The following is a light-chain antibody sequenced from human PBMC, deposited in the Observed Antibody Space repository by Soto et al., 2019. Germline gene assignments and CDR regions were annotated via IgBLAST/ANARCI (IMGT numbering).Light chain of an antibody. CDR1: HDISIF. Sequence: DIQMTQSPSAMSASVGDTVTITCRANHDISIFLAWFQQKPGKVPKRLIYGASSLQSGVPSRFSGSGSGTEFTLTISSLQPEDFATYYCPQHRSSPYTLGQGTKLEIK. CDR2: GAS. CDR3: PQHRSSPYT. J-gene: IGKJ2*01. V-gene: IGKV1-17*03.